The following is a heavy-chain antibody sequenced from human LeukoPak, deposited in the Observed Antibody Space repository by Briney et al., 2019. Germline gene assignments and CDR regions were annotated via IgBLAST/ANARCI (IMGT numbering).Heavy chain of an antibody. D-gene: IGHD2-2*01. CDR2: IRYDGSNK. V-gene: IGHV3-30*02. CDR3: TKDRGGCSSTSCYPEVSTF. CDR1: GFTFSSYG. Sequence: GGSLRLSCAASGFTFSSYGMHWVRQAPGKRLEWVAFIRYDGSNKYYADSVKGRFTISRDNSKNTLYLQMNSLRAEDTAVYYCTKDRGGCSSTSCYPEVSTFGGQGTLVTVSS. J-gene: IGHJ4*02.